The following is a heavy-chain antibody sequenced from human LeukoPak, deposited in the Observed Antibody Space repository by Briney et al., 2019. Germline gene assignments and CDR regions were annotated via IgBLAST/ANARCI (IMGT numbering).Heavy chain of an antibody. Sequence: GGSLRLSCAASGFTFSSYEMNWVRQAPGKGLEWVSYISSSGSTIYYADSVKGRFTISRDNAKNSLYLQMNSLRAEDTAVYYCARDDSGYDCRFDYWGQGTLVTVSS. CDR3: ARDDSGYDCRFDY. CDR2: ISSSGSTI. V-gene: IGHV3-48*03. D-gene: IGHD5-12*01. J-gene: IGHJ4*02. CDR1: GFTFSSYE.